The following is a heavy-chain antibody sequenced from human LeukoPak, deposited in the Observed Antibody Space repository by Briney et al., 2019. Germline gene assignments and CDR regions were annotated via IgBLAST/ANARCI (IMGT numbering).Heavy chain of an antibody. CDR1: GGSISGYY. Sequence: SETLSLTCTVSGGSISGYYWSWIRQPPGKGLEWIGHIYNSGNTNYNSSLKSRVTISLDTSKNQLSLKLSSVTAADAAVYYCARGSFTGTSYYFDYWSQGTLVTVSS. V-gene: IGHV4-59*01. CDR2: IYNSGNT. J-gene: IGHJ4*02. CDR3: ARGSFTGTSYYFDY. D-gene: IGHD3-10*01.